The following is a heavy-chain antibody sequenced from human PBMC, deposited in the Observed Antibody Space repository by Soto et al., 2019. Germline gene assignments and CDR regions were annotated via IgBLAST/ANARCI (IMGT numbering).Heavy chain of an antibody. D-gene: IGHD3-10*01. CDR1: GDSVTFGHHY. Sequence: QVQLQESGPGLVKPSGTLSLICIVSGDSVTFGHHYWSWIRQPPGKGLEWIGHIFFTGATNYSPSLKSRVTMSVDSSKSQFPRNLTSVTAADSAIYYGAGARSDSAGSSLGRRLDVGGQGTTVTVSS. V-gene: IGHV4-61*01. CDR2: IFFTGAT. CDR3: AGARSDSAGSSLGRRLDV. J-gene: IGHJ6*02.